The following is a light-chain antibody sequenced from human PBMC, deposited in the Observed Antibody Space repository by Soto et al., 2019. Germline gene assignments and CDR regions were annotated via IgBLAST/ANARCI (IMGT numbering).Light chain of an antibody. CDR2: GAS. J-gene: IGKJ1*01. CDR3: QQYNGWQWT. CDR1: QTIGQK. V-gene: IGKV3-15*01. Sequence: EIVLAQSPATLSVTQGERITISCRATQTIGQKLAWYLQRPGQAPSLLMYGASTRATDIPARFSGSVSETEFTLTITGLQSEDFAVYYYQQYNGWQWTFGQGTKLEI.